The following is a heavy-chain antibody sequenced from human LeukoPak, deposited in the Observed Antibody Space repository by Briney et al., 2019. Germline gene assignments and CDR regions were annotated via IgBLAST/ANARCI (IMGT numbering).Heavy chain of an antibody. CDR1: GYSFTSYW. V-gene: IGHV5-51*01. D-gene: IGHD2-15*01. J-gene: IGHJ4*02. CDR2: IYPGDSDT. CDR3: ARRFAAYAYHFDF. Sequence: GESLQISCKGSGYSFTSYWIGWVRQMPGKGLEWMGIIYPGDSDTRYSPSFQGQVTISADKPISTAYLQWSSLKASDTAIYYCARRFAAYAYHFDFWGQETLVTVSS.